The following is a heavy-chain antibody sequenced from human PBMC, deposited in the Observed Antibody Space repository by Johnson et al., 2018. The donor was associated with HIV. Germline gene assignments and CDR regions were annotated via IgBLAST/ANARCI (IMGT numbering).Heavy chain of an antibody. D-gene: IGHD2-15*01. CDR1: GFTFNNYP. CDR2: INWNGGST. J-gene: IGHJ3*02. V-gene: IGHV3-20*04. CDR3: AGGRIGAFDI. Sequence: VQLVESGGGVVQPGRSLRLSCTASGFTFNNYPMHWVRQAPGKGLEWVSGINWNGGSTGYADSVKGRFTISRDNAKNSLYLQMNSLRAEDTALYYCAGGRIGAFDIWGQGTMVTVSS.